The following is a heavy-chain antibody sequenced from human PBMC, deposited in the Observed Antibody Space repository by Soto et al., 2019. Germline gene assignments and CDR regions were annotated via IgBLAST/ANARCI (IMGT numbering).Heavy chain of an antibody. CDR1: GFNFNDYA. Sequence: PGGSLRLSCAASGFNFNDYAMHWVRQIAGKGLEWVSGISWESGSKGYADSVKGRFTISRDNSKNTLYLQMNSLRAEDTAVYYCARDNLRSSAEDAFDIWGQGTMVTVSS. J-gene: IGHJ3*02. CDR2: ISWESGSK. CDR3: ARDNLRSSAEDAFDI. D-gene: IGHD2-2*01. V-gene: IGHV3-9*01.